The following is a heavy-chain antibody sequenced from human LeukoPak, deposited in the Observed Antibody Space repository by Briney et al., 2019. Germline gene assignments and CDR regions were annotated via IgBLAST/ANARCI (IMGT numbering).Heavy chain of an antibody. V-gene: IGHV4-34*01. J-gene: IGHJ4*02. CDR2: INHSGST. D-gene: IGHD6-13*01. CDR1: GGSFSGYY. Sequence: SETLSLTCAVYGGSFSGYYWSWIRQPPGKGLEWIGEINHSGSTNYNPSLKSRVTISVDTSKNQFSLKLSSATAADTAVYYCARYTTGIAAAGLDYWGQGTLVTVSS. CDR3: ARYTTGIAAAGLDY.